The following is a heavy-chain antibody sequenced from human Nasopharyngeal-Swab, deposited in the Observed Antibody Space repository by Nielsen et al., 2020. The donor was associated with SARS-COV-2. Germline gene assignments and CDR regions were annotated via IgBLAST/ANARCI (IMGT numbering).Heavy chain of an antibody. CDR3: TRGFDP. CDR1: GFTFGDYA. Sequence: GESLKISYTASGFTFGDYAMSWVRQAPGRGLEWVGFIRSKAYGGTTEYAASVKGRFTISRDDSKSIAYLQMNSLKTEDTAVYYCTRGFDPWGQGTLVTVSS. V-gene: IGHV3-49*04. J-gene: IGHJ5*02. CDR2: IRSKAYGGTT.